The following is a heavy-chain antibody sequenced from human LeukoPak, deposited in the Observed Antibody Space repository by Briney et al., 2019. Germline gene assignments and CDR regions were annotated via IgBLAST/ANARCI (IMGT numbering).Heavy chain of an antibody. Sequence: SETLSLTCAVYGGSFSGYYWSWIRQPPGKGLEWIGEINHSGSTNYNPSLKSRVTISVDTSKNQFSLKLSSVTAADTAVYYCARGSKATMIVVARPFDYWGQGTLVSVSS. V-gene: IGHV4-34*01. CDR2: INHSGST. CDR3: ARGSKATMIVVARPFDY. J-gene: IGHJ4*02. CDR1: GGSFSGYY. D-gene: IGHD3-22*01.